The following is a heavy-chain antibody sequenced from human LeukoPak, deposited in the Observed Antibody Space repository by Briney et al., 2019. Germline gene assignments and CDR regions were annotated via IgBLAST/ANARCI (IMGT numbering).Heavy chain of an antibody. Sequence: GGSLRLSCAASGFTFSSYSMNWVRQAPGKGLEWVSSISSSSSYIYYADSVKGRFTISRDNAENSVYLQMNSLRGEDTAVYYCARDRALYDRSGFYYTEDDYWGQGTLVTVSS. CDR2: ISSSSSYI. J-gene: IGHJ4*02. CDR3: ARDRALYDRSGFYYTEDDY. D-gene: IGHD3-22*01. CDR1: GFTFSSYS. V-gene: IGHV3-21*01.